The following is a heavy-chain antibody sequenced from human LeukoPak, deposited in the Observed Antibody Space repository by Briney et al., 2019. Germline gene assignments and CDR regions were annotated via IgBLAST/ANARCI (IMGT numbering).Heavy chain of an antibody. CDR1: GGSISSYY. V-gene: IGHV4-4*07. CDR3: ARDLGFWSGPDY. CDR2: IYSSGSA. J-gene: IGHJ4*01. D-gene: IGHD3-3*01. Sequence: PSETLSLTCTVSGGSISSYYWSWIRQPAGKGLQWIGRIYSSGSANYNPSLKSRGTMSVDTSKNQFSLRLSSVTAADTAVYYCARDLGFWSGPDYWGHGTLVTVSS.